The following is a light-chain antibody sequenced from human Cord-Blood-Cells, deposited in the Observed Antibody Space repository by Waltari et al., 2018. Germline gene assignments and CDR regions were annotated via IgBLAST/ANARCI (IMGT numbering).Light chain of an antibody. CDR3: SSYTSSSTLV. V-gene: IGLV2-14*01. Sequence: QSALTQPASVSGSPGQSITISCTGTSSDGGGYNYVSWYQQHPGQPPKHMIYDVSNSPSGVLNRFSGSKSGNPASLTISGLQAEDEAYYYCSSYTSSSTLVFGGGTKLTVL. J-gene: IGLJ2*01. CDR2: DVS. CDR1: SSDGGGYNY.